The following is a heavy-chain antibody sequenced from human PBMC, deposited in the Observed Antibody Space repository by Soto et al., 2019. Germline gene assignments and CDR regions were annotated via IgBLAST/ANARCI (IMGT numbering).Heavy chain of an antibody. CDR1: GGTFSSYA. CDR2: IIPIFGTA. V-gene: IGHV1-69*13. Sequence: SVKVSCKASGGTFSSYAISWVRQAPGQGLEWMGGIIPIFGTANYAQKFQGRVTITADESTSTAYMELSSLRSEDTAVYYCGSRNTPGGGLVITYYYYYGMDVWGQGTTVTVSS. J-gene: IGHJ6*02. D-gene: IGHD3-9*01. CDR3: GSRNTPGGGLVITYYYYYGMDV.